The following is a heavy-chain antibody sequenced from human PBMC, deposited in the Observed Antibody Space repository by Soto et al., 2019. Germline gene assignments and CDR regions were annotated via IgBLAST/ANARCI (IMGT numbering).Heavy chain of an antibody. CDR2: ISAYNGNT. Sequence: AASVRGYCKASGYTFTSYGISWVRQAPGQGLEWMGWISAYNGNTNYAQKLQGRVTMTTDTSTSTAYMELRSLRSDDTAVYYCARAWRRFDLAMGWRNCNYDPVYYYYGMDVWGEGTTVT. CDR1: GYTFTSYG. CDR3: ARAWRRFDLAMGWRNCNYDPVYYYYGMDV. J-gene: IGHJ6*02. D-gene: IGHD1-7*01. V-gene: IGHV1-18*01.